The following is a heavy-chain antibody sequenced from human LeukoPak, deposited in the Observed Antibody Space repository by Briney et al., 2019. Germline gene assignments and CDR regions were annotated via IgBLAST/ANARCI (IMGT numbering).Heavy chain of an antibody. J-gene: IGHJ6*02. Sequence: GGSLRLSCAASGFTFSSYAMSWVRQAPGKGLEWVSAISGSGGSTYYADSVKGRFTISRDNSKNTLYLQMNSLRAEDTAVYYCTKLSAVVVPAAWNYYYGMDVWGQGTTVTVSS. CDR2: ISGSGGST. V-gene: IGHV3-23*01. D-gene: IGHD2-2*01. CDR3: TKLSAVVVPAAWNYYYGMDV. CDR1: GFTFSSYA.